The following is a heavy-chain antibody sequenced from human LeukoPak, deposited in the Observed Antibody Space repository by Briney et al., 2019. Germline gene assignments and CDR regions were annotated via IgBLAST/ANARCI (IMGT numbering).Heavy chain of an antibody. Sequence: SETLSLTCAVYGGSFSGHYWSWIRQPPGKGLEWIGEINHSGSTNYNPSLKSRVTISVDTSKNQFSLKLSSVTAADTAVYYCARHRGYDILTGYYASDYWGQGTLVTVSS. D-gene: IGHD3-9*01. J-gene: IGHJ4*02. CDR2: INHSGST. CDR1: GGSFSGHY. V-gene: IGHV4-34*01. CDR3: ARHRGYDILTGYYASDY.